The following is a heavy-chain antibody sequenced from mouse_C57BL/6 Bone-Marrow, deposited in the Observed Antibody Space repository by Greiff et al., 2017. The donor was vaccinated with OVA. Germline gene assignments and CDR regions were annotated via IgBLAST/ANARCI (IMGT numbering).Heavy chain of an antibody. CDR2: ISSGSSTI. Sequence: EVHLVESGGGLVKPGGSLKLSCAASGFTFSDYGMHWVRQAPEKGLEWVAYISSGSSTIYYADKVKGRVTISRDNATNTLFLQMPSLRSEDTAMYYCRIDYYAMDYWGQGTSVTVSS. V-gene: IGHV5-17*01. CDR3: RIDYYAMDY. J-gene: IGHJ4*01. CDR1: GFTFSDYG.